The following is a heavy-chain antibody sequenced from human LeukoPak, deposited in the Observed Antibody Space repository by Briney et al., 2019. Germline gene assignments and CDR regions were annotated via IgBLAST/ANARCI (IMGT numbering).Heavy chain of an antibody. CDR1: GFTFSSYS. J-gene: IGHJ5*02. CDR2: INHSGST. V-gene: IGHV4-34*01. CDR3: ARGRHCYYDFWSGEPSCWFDP. Sequence: GSLRLSCAASGFTFSSYSMNWVRQPPGKGLEWIGEINHSGSTNYNPSLKSRVTISVDTSKNQFSLKLSSVTAADTAVYYCARGRHCYYDFWSGEPSCWFDPWGQGTLVTVSS. D-gene: IGHD3-3*01.